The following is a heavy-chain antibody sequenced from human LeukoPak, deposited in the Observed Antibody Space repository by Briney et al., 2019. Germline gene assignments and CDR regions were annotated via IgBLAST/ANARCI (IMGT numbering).Heavy chain of an antibody. D-gene: IGHD2-2*01. CDR2: IYTSGST. Sequence: TPSETLSLTCTVAGGSISSGSYFWSWIRQPAGKGLEWIGRIYTSGSTNYNPSLKSRVTMSVDTSKNQFSLKLSSVTAADTAVYYCARCRIVVVPAAISGEGGYYYMDVWGKGTTVTISS. CDR3: ARCRIVVVPAAISGEGGYYYMDV. J-gene: IGHJ6*03. CDR1: GGSISSGSYF. V-gene: IGHV4-61*02.